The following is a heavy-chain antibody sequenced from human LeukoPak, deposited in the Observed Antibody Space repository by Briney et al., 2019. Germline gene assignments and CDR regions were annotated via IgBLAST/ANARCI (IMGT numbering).Heavy chain of an antibody. CDR1: GFTFTSYA. Sequence: PGRSLRLSCAASGFTFTSYAMTWVRQAPGKGLEWVSTITVSGDSTYYADSVKGRFTISRDNSKNTLYLQMNSLRAEDTAVYYCASSGPRAQWLIDYWGQGTLVTVSS. V-gene: IGHV3-23*01. D-gene: IGHD3-10*01. J-gene: IGHJ4*02. CDR3: ASSGPRAQWLIDY. CDR2: ITVSGDST.